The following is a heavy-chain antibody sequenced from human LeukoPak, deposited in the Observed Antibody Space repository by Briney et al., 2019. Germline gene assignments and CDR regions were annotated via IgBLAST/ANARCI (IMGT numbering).Heavy chain of an antibody. V-gene: IGHV4-61*02. J-gene: IGHJ3*02. CDR1: GGSISSGSYY. Sequence: SETLSLTCTVSGGSISSGSYYWSWIRQPAGKGLEWIGRIYTSGSTNYNPSLKSRVTISVDTSKNQFSLKLSSVTAADTAVYYCARDGYYDYVWGTYRSTDAFDIWGQGTMVTVSS. D-gene: IGHD3-16*02. CDR2: IYTSGST. CDR3: ARDGYYDYVWGTYRSTDAFDI.